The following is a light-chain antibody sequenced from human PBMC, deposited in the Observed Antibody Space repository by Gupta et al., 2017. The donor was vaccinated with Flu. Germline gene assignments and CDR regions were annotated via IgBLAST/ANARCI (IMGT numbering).Light chain of an antibody. CDR1: QSISSW. Sequence: DIQMTQSPSTLSASIGDRVTITCRASQSISSWFAWYQQKPGKAPKLLIHKASSLKSGVPSRFSGSGSGTEFSLTISSLQPDDFATYYCQQYNSYPLTFGGGTKVEIK. CDR2: KAS. J-gene: IGKJ4*01. CDR3: QQYNSYPLT. V-gene: IGKV1-5*03.